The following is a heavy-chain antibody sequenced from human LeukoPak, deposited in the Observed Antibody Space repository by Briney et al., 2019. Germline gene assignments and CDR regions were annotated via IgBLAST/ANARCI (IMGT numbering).Heavy chain of an antibody. CDR3: ARGYGGNLNWFDP. D-gene: IGHD4-23*01. Sequence: SQTLSLTCAVSGGSISSGGYSWSWIRQPPGKGLEWIGYIYHSGSTYYNPSLKSRVTISVDRSKNQFSLKLSSVTAADTAVYYCARGYGGNLNWFDPGAREPWSPSPQ. V-gene: IGHV4-30-2*01. J-gene: IGHJ5*02. CDR2: IYHSGST. CDR1: GGSISSGGYS.